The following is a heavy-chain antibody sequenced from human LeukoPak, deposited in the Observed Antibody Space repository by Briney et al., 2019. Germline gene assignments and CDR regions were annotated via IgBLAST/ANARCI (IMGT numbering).Heavy chain of an antibody. CDR2: ISWNSGSI. J-gene: IGHJ4*02. Sequence: GGSLRLSCAASGFTFDDYAMHWVRQAPGKGLEWVSGISWNSGSIAYADSVKGRFTISRDNAKNSLYLQMNSLRAEDTALYYCAKDISAGYSYGYYFDCWGQGTLVTVSS. CDR3: AKDISAGYSYGYYFDC. D-gene: IGHD5-18*01. V-gene: IGHV3-9*01. CDR1: GFTFDDYA.